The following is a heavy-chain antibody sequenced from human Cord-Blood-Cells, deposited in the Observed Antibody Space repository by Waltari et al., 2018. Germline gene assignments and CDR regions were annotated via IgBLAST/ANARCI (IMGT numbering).Heavy chain of an antibody. CDR2: ISSSSSYI. CDR3: ARDPVTTVTYYFDY. Sequence: EVQLLESGGGLVKPGGSLRLSCAASGFTSSSYRLNWVRQAPGKGLEWVSSISSSSSYIYYADSVKGRFTISRDNAKNSLYLQMNSLRAEDTAVYYCARDPVTTVTYYFDYWGQGTLVTVSS. D-gene: IGHD4-4*01. V-gene: IGHV3-21*01. J-gene: IGHJ4*02. CDR1: GFTSSSYR.